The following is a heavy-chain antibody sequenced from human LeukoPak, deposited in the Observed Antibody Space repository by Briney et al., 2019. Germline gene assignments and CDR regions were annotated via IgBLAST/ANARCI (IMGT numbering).Heavy chain of an antibody. CDR2: ISGSGGTT. CDR3: AKPSSIVIVPTALQRSLDY. J-gene: IGHJ4*02. Sequence: GGSLRLSCTASGFTFRNYAMTWVRQAPGKGLEWVSTISGSGGTTYYADSVKGRLSISRDNSKNTLSLRMNSLRAEDTAVYYCAKPSSIVIVPTALQRSLDYWGQGALVTVSS. D-gene: IGHD2/OR15-2a*01. V-gene: IGHV3-23*01. CDR1: GFTFRNYA.